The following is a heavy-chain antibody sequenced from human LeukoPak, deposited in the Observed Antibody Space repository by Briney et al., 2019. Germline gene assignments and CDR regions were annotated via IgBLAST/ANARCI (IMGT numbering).Heavy chain of an antibody. Sequence: GGSLRLSCVGSGLTLRSYAMHWVRQAPGKGLEWVSFISSSSSYIHYADSVKGRFSISRDNAKNSLYLQMSSLRADDTAVYYCARYYCGTSTTCYMFDFWGQGTLVTVSS. J-gene: IGHJ4*02. CDR1: GLTLRSYA. D-gene: IGHD2-2*01. V-gene: IGHV3-21*01. CDR3: ARYYCGTSTTCYMFDF. CDR2: ISSSSSYI.